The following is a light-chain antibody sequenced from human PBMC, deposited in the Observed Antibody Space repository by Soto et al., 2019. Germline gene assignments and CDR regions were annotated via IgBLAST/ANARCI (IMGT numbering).Light chain of an antibody. V-gene: IGKV1-5*03. J-gene: IGKJ5*01. Sequence: DIRMTQSPSTLSASVGDRVTITCRASQSISSWLAWYQQKPGKAPKLLIYKASSLESGVPSRFSGSGSGTDFTLTISSLEPEDFAVYYCQQRSNWQVTFGQGTRLEIK. CDR3: QQRSNWQVT. CDR2: KAS. CDR1: QSISSW.